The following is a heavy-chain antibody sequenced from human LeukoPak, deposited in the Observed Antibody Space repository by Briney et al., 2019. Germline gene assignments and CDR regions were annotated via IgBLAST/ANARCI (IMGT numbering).Heavy chain of an antibody. CDR3: ATSIAVAANGFDY. CDR1: GYTLTELS. V-gene: IGHV1-24*01. CDR2: FDPEDGEI. D-gene: IGHD6-19*01. Sequence: ASVRVSCTVSGYTLTELSMHWVRQAPGKGLEWMGGFDPEDGEIIYAQKFQGRVTMTEDTSTDTAYMELSSLRSEDTAVYYCATSIAVAANGFDYWGQGTQVTVSS. J-gene: IGHJ4*02.